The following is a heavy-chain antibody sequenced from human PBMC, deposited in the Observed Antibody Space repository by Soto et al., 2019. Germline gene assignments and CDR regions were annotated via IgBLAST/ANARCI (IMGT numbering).Heavy chain of an antibody. D-gene: IGHD6-19*01. J-gene: IGHJ4*02. Sequence: GSLRLSCAASGFTFSSYGMHWVRQAPGKGLEWVAVIWYDGSNKYYADSVKGRFTISRDNSKNTLYLQMNSLRAEDTAVYYCARDTPLAVAGPYGEDYWGQGTLVTVSS. CDR3: ARDTPLAVAGPYGEDY. CDR1: GFTFSSYG. V-gene: IGHV3-33*01. CDR2: IWYDGSNK.